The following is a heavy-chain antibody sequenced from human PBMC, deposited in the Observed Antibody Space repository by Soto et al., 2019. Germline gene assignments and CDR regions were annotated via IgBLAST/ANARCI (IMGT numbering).Heavy chain of an antibody. J-gene: IGHJ6*03. V-gene: IGHV3-23*01. Sequence: GGSLRLSCAASGFTFSSYAMSWVRQAPGKGLEWVSAISGSGGSTYYADSVKGRFTISRDNSKNTLYLQMNSLRAEDTAVYYCAKATSIVATTRIYYYYCMDVWGKGTTVTVSS. CDR2: ISGSGGST. D-gene: IGHD5-12*01. CDR3: AKATSIVATTRIYYYYCMDV. CDR1: GFTFSSYA.